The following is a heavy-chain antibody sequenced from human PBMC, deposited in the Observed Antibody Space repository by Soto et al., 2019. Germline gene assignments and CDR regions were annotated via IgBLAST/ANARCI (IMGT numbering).Heavy chain of an antibody. Sequence: GESLKISCKGSGYSFTSYWIGWVRQMPGKGLKWMGIIYPGDSDTRYSPSFQGQVTISADKSISTAYLQWSSLKASDTAMYYCARQGDHDSSGYYPSYYYYGMDVWGQGTTVTVSS. CDR2: IYPGDSDT. CDR1: GYSFTSYW. D-gene: IGHD3-22*01. CDR3: ARQGDHDSSGYYPSYYYYGMDV. V-gene: IGHV5-51*01. J-gene: IGHJ6*02.